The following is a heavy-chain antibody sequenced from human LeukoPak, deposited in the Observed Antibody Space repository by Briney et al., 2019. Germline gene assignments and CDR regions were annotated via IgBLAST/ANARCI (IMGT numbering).Heavy chain of an antibody. Sequence: SETLSLTCTVSGGSISSSSYYWGWIRQPPGKGLEWIGSTYYSGSTYYNPSLKSRVTISVDTSKNQFSLKLSSVTAADTAVYYCATHGAVAANFDYRGQGTLVTVSS. CDR2: TYYSGST. D-gene: IGHD6-19*01. CDR3: ATHGAVAANFDY. J-gene: IGHJ4*02. V-gene: IGHV4-39*01. CDR1: GGSISSSSYY.